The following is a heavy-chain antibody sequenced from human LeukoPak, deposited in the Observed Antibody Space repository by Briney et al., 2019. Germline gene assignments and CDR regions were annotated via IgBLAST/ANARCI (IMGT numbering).Heavy chain of an antibody. CDR1: GFTFRDYS. D-gene: IGHD6-19*01. CDR2: ISIPPYT. V-gene: IGHV3-23*01. CDR3: VKERDRGVDVADYFDL. J-gene: IGHJ4*02. Sequence: GGSLRLSCAAPGFTFRDYSMAWVRQVPGGGLEWVSAISIPPYTFYADPVKGRFIISRDNSKNTLYLQMNNLRAEDPAVYYCVKERDRGVDVADYFDLWGQGTLVTVSS.